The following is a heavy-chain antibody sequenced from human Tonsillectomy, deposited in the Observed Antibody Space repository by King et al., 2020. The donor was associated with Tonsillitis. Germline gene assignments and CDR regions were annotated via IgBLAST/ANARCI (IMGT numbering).Heavy chain of an antibody. CDR3: AREGHERLIFPPHSGLDV. Sequence: VQLVESGGTVVRPGRSLRLSCSASGFALNNYAMHWVRQAPGKGLEWVAFISYDGGIKHYIDSVKGRFSISRDNSKNVLFLQMSNVRPEDAGLYYCAREGHERLIFPPHSGLDVWGRGTTVAVS. D-gene: IGHD3-16*01. CDR1: GFALNNYA. J-gene: IGHJ6*02. CDR2: ISYDGGIK. V-gene: IGHV3-30*04.